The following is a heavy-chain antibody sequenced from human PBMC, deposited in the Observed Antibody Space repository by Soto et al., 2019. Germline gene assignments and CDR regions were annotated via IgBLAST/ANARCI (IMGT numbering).Heavy chain of an antibody. CDR2: ISDSGST. CDR1: GFTFSNHA. D-gene: IGHD2-2*01. V-gene: IGHV3-23*01. Sequence: EVQLLESGGALVQPGGCLRLSCAASGFTFSNHAMNWVRQAPGKGLEWVSTISDSGSTYYADSVKGRFTISRDNSKNALCLKLNSLRAEDTAGYYCARDPGGHYCTSTSCLYFFDHWGQGTLVIVSS. J-gene: IGHJ4*02. CDR3: ARDPGGHYCTSTSCLYFFDH.